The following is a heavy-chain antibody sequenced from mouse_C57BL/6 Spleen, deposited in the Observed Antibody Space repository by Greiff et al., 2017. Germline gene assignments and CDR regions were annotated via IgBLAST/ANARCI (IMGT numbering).Heavy chain of an antibody. V-gene: IGHV1-52*01. CDR3: ARVGYYGRSPYWYFGV. D-gene: IGHD1-1*01. CDR1: GYTFTSYW. Sequence: VQLQESGAELVRPGSSVKLSCKASGYTFTSYWMHWVKQRPIQGLEWIGNFDPSDSETHYNQKFKDKATLTVDQSSSPAYMQLSSLTSEDSAVYYCARVGYYGRSPYWYFGVWGTGTTVTVSS. J-gene: IGHJ1*03. CDR2: FDPSDSET.